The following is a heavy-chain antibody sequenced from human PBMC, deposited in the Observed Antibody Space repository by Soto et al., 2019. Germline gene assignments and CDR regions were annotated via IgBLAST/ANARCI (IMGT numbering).Heavy chain of an antibody. Sequence: PGESLKISCEGSGYSFTSYWIGWVRQMPGKGLEWMGIIYPGDSDTRYSPSFQGQVTISADKSISTAYLQWSSLKASDTAMYYCARSIVVVVGGYYYYYGMDVWGQGTTVTVSS. D-gene: IGHD2-15*01. CDR3: ARSIVVVVGGYYYYYGMDV. CDR2: IYPGDSDT. V-gene: IGHV5-51*01. CDR1: GYSFTSYW. J-gene: IGHJ6*02.